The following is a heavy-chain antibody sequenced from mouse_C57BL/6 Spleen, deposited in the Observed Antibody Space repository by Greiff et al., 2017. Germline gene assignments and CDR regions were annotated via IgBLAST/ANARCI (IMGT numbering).Heavy chain of an antibody. V-gene: IGHV1-55*01. D-gene: IGHD2-2*01. CDR3: AREAMVTRYFDY. Sequence: QVQLKQPGAELVKPGASVKMSCKASGYTFTSYWITWVKQRPGQGLEWIGAIYPGSGSTNYNEKFKSKATLTVDTSSSTAYMQLSSLTSEDSAVYYCAREAMVTRYFDYWGQGTTLTVSS. CDR1: GYTFTSYW. CDR2: IYPGSGST. J-gene: IGHJ2*01.